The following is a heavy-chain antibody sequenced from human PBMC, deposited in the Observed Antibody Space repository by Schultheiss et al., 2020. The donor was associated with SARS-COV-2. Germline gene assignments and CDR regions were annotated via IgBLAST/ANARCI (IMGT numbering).Heavy chain of an antibody. CDR2: ISAYNGNT. Sequence: ASVKVSCKASGYTFTSYGISWVRQAPGQGLEWMGWISAYNGNTNYAQKLQGRVTMTTDTSTNTAYMELRSLRSDDTAVYYCARDQSAVAVGENWFDPWGQGTLVTVSS. CDR1: GYTFTSYG. J-gene: IGHJ5*02. CDR3: ARDQSAVAVGENWFDP. D-gene: IGHD6-19*01. V-gene: IGHV1-18*01.